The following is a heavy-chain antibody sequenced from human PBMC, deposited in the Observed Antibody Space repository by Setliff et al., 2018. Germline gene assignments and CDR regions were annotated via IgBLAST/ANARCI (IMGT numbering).Heavy chain of an antibody. J-gene: IGHJ5*02. Sequence: GGSLRLSCAASGFSFSNFRMNWVRQAPGKGLEVISHIKSTGSGVYYADSVKGRFTVSRDNAKNSLYLQMNSLRAEDTAVYYCAVTLSFPIQSPFDPWGQGTLGTVSS. CDR3: AVTLSFPIQSPFDP. CDR1: GFSFSNFR. CDR2: IKSTGSGV. V-gene: IGHV3-48*01. D-gene: IGHD5-18*01.